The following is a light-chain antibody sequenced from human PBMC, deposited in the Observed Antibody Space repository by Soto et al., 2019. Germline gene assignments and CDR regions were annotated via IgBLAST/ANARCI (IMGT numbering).Light chain of an antibody. CDR2: GAS. CDR1: QSVSSN. CDR3: QQYNNWPPYT. Sequence: EIVMTQSPATLSVSPGERATLSCRASQSVSSNLAWYRQKPGQAPRLLIYGASTRATGIPASFSGSGSGTEFTLTISSLQSEDFAVDYCQQYNNWPPYTFGQGTKLEIK. J-gene: IGKJ2*01. V-gene: IGKV3-15*01.